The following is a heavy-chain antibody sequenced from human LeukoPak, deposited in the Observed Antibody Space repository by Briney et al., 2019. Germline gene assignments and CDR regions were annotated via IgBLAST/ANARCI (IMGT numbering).Heavy chain of an antibody. CDR2: ISSSSSTI. V-gene: IGHV3-48*01. D-gene: IGHD1-26*01. CDR3: ARGPYSGSYYPFDY. Sequence: GGSLRLSCAASGFTFSSYGMHWVRQAPGKGLEWVSYISSSSSTIYYADSVKGRFTISRDNAKNSLYLQMNSLRAEDTAVYYCARGPYSGSYYPFDYWGQGTLVTVSS. J-gene: IGHJ4*02. CDR1: GFTFSSYG.